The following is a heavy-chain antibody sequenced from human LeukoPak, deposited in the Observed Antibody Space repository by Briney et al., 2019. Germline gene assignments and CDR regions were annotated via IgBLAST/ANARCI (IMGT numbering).Heavy chain of an antibody. D-gene: IGHD1-7*01. CDR3: AKDGVPITGTTIYFQH. CDR1: RFTFSSYA. Sequence: GRSLRLSCAASRFTFSSYAMHWVRQAPGKGLEWVAVISYDGSNKYYADSVKGRFTISRDNSKNTLYLQMNSLRAEDTAVYYCAKDGVPITGTTIYFQHWGQGTLVTVSS. CDR2: ISYDGSNK. J-gene: IGHJ1*01. V-gene: IGHV3-30-3*01.